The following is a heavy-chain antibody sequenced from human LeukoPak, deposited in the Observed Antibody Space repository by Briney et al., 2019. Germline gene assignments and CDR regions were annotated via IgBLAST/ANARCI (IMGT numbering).Heavy chain of an antibody. CDR2: SYDSWRM. CDR1: GDSISRES. D-gene: IGHD1-1*01. J-gene: IGHJ2*01. Sequence: SETLSLTCTVSGDSISRESWSWIRQAPGKGLECIGYSYDSWRMNYNPSLQSRVTISLDTSKNRLSLQLNSATAADTAVYYCARRIQLWSYWHFDLWGRGTLVTVTS. V-gene: IGHV4-4*08. CDR3: ARRIQLWSYWHFDL.